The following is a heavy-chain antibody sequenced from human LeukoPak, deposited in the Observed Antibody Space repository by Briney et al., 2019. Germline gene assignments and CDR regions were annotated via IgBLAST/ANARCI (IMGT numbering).Heavy chain of an antibody. J-gene: IGHJ5*02. Sequence: SETLSLTCTVSGYSISSGYYWGWIRQPPGKGLEWIGYIYYSGSTNYNPSLKSRVTISVDTSKNQFSLKLSSVTAADTAVYYCARDSRYNWFDPWGQGTLVTVSS. CDR3: ARDSRYNWFDP. V-gene: IGHV4-38-2*02. CDR1: GYSISSGYY. CDR2: IYYSGST.